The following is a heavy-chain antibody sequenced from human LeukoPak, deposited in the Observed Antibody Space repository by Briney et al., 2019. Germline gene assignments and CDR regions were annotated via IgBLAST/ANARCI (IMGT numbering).Heavy chain of an antibody. V-gene: IGHV1-2*02. J-gene: IGHJ4*02. CDR3: ARAGESYYGSGSYPYFDY. D-gene: IGHD3-10*01. CDR1: GYTFTSYG. CDR2: INPNSGGT. Sequence: ASVKVSCKASGYTFTSYGVSWVRQAPGQGLEWMGWINPNSGGTNYAQKFQGRVTMTRDTSISTAYMELSRLRSDDTAVYYCARAGESYYGSGSYPYFDYWGQGTLVTVSS.